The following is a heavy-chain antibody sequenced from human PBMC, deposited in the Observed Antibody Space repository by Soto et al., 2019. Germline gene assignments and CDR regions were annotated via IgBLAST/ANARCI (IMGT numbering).Heavy chain of an antibody. V-gene: IGHV4-4*02. D-gene: IGHD3-10*01. CDR2: IYHSGST. Sequence: KTSETLSLTCAVSGGSISSSNWWSWVRQPPGKGLEWIGEIYHSGSTNYNPSLKSRVTISVDKSKNQFSLKLSSVTAADTAVYYCARDHRGDYYYGMDVWGQGTTVTVSS. CDR1: GGSISSSNW. CDR3: ARDHRGDYYYGMDV. J-gene: IGHJ6*02.